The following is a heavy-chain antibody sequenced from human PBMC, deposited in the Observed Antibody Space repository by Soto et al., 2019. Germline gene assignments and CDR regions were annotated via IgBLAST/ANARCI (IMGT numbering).Heavy chain of an antibody. J-gene: IGHJ5*02. Sequence: PGGSLRLSCAASEFTFSSYWMHWVRQAPGKGLVWVSRISTDGTSTNYADSVKGRFTISRDNPKNTLYLQMNSLRAEDTAVYFCVRAARIPNLLDLWGQGTLVTVSS. CDR2: ISTDGTST. D-gene: IGHD6-6*01. V-gene: IGHV3-74*01. CDR1: EFTFSSYW. CDR3: VRAARIPNLLDL.